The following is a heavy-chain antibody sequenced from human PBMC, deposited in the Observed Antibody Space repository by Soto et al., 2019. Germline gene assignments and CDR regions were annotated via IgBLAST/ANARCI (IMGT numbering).Heavy chain of an antibody. D-gene: IGHD6-19*01. CDR1: GFTFSSYW. CDR3: ARDAYNSGWPGYYYYYGMDV. Sequence: EVQLVESGGGLVQPGGSLRLSCAASGFTFSSYWMSWVRQAPGKGLEWVANIKQDGSEKYYVDSVKGRFTISRDNAKNSLYLLLNSLRAEDTAVYYCARDAYNSGWPGYYYYYGMDVWGQGTTVTVSS. J-gene: IGHJ6*02. V-gene: IGHV3-7*05. CDR2: IKQDGSEK.